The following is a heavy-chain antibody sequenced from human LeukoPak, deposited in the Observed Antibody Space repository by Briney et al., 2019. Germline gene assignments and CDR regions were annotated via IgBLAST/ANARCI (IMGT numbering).Heavy chain of an antibody. V-gene: IGHV4-30-4*01. CDR2: IYYSGST. Sequence: LSETLSLACTVSGGSISSGDYYWSWIRQPPGKGLEWIGYIYYSGSTYYNPSLKSRVTISVDKSKNQFSLKLSSVTAADTAVYYCAHIMDTAMVTLPDDAFDIWGQGTMVTVSS. CDR1: GGSISSGDYY. D-gene: IGHD5-18*01. J-gene: IGHJ3*02. CDR3: AHIMDTAMVTLPDDAFDI.